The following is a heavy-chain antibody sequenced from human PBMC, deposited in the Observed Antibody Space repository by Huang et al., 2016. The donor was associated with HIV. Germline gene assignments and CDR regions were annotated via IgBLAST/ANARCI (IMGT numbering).Heavy chain of an antibody. J-gene: IGHJ4*02. Sequence: QVHLVQSGAEVKKPGASVRVSCKTSGYNFVSYTIAWVRQAPGQGLDWMGWISDYSGNRNYAQNFQVRVSMTTDRSTSTAYMELRSLRPDDTAVYYCARGVPALGIRGRYYFDSWGQGTLVTVSS. V-gene: IGHV1-18*04. CDR3: ARGVPALGIRGRYYFDS. CDR1: GYNFVSYT. D-gene: IGHD7-27*01. CDR2: ISDYSGNR.